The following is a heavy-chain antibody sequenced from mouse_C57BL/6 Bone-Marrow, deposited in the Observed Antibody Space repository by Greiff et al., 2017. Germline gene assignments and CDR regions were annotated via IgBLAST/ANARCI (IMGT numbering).Heavy chain of an antibody. D-gene: IGHD2-1*01. CDR1: GFNIKDDY. J-gene: IGHJ4*01. CDR2: IDPENGDT. Sequence: VQLKQSGAELVRPGASVKLSCTASGFNIKDDYMHWVKQRPEQGLEWIGWIDPENGDTEYASKFQGKATITADTSSNTAYLQLSSLTSEDTAVYYCTLYYGNSYAMDDWGQGTSVTVSS. V-gene: IGHV14-4*01. CDR3: TLYYGNSYAMDD.